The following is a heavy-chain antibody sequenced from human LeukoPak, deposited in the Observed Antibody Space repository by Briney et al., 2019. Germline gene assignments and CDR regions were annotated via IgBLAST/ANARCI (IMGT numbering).Heavy chain of an antibody. V-gene: IGHV4-4*02. CDR3: VANGWYSLEH. J-gene: IGHJ1*01. Sequence: SGTLSLTCAGSGCSISSTNWWSWVRQPPGKGLEWIGEIYHSGNTNYNTYVKSRVTLSVDKSKNQLSLKVNSVTAAEKAVYYCVANGWYSLEHWGQGTLVIVSS. CDR2: IYHSGNT. CDR1: GCSISSTNW. D-gene: IGHD6-19*01.